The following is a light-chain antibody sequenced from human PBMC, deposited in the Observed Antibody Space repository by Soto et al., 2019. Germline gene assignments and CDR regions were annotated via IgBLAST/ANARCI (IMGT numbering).Light chain of an antibody. Sequence: EIVLTQSPGTLSLSPGERATLSCRASQSVSSAYLAWYQQKPGQAPRLLISGASSRATGIPDRFSGSGSGTDFTLIISRLEPEDFAVYFCQQYGGSPPITFGQWTRLDIK. CDR3: QQYGGSPPIT. CDR1: QSVSSAY. V-gene: IGKV3-20*01. J-gene: IGKJ5*01. CDR2: GAS.